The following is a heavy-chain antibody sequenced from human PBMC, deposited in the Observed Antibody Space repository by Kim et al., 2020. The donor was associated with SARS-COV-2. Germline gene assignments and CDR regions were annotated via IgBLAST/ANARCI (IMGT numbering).Heavy chain of an antibody. CDR1: GCTFSDSP. CDR2: IRSRLNIYAT. J-gene: IGHJ3*01. D-gene: IGHD1-1*01. V-gene: IGHV3-73*01. Sequence: GGSLRLSCVASGCTFSDSPMHWVRQASGKGLELVGCIRSRLNIYATGYGASVKGRVTISRDDSKNTAYLQMNSLKIEDTAIYYCTRIPGTTLACWDAFDV. CDR3: TRIPGTTLACWDAFDV.